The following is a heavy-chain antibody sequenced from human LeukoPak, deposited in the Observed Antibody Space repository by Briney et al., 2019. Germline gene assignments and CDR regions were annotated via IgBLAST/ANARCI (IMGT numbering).Heavy chain of an antibody. J-gene: IGHJ5*02. CDR1: GFTFSSYS. V-gene: IGHV3-21*01. CDR2: ISSSSSYI. D-gene: IGHD4-11*01. Sequence: GGSLRLSCAASGFTFSSYSMNWVRQAPGKGLEWVSSISSSSSYIYYADSVKGRFTISRDNAKNSLYLQMNSLRAEDTAVYYCARDTEGFYSKHAYNWFDPWGQGNLVTVSS. CDR3: ARDTEGFYSKHAYNWFDP.